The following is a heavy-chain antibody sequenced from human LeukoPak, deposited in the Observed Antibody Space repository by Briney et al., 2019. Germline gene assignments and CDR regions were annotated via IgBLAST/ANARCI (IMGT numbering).Heavy chain of an antibody. CDR3: AKELERSPVYEY. CDR1: GFTFSSYG. CDR2: ISYDGSNK. Sequence: GGSLRLSCAASGFTFSSYGMHWVRQAPGKGLEWVAVISYDGSNKYYADSVKGRFTISRDNSKNTLYLQMNSLRAEDTAVYYCAKELERSPVYEYWGQGTLVTVSS. J-gene: IGHJ4*02. V-gene: IGHV3-30*18.